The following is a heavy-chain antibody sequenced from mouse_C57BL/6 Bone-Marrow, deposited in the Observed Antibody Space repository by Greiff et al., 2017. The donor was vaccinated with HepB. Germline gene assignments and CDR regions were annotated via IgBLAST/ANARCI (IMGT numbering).Heavy chain of an antibody. CDR2: IDPSDSET. J-gene: IGHJ2*01. CDR1: GYTFTSYW. D-gene: IGHD3-1*01. Sequence: QVQLQQPGAELVRPGSSVKLSCKASGYTFTSYWMHWVKQRPIQGLEWIGNIDPSDSETHYYQKFKDKATLTVDKSSSTAYMQLSSLTSEDSAVYYCARWGYLYYFDYWGQGTTLTVSS. CDR3: ARWGYLYYFDY. V-gene: IGHV1-52*01.